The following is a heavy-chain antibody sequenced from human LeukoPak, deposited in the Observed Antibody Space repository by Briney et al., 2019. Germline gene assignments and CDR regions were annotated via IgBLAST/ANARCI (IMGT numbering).Heavy chain of an antibody. CDR1: GFTFSNYW. CDR2: IKEDGSEK. V-gene: IGHV3-7*01. Sequence: GGSLRLSCAASGFTFSNYWMTWVRQAPGKGLEWVANIKEDGSEKNYVDSVKGRFTISRDNAKNSLYLQMNSLRAEETAVYYCAREVYSSSFRFDPWGQGTLVTVSS. D-gene: IGHD6-13*01. J-gene: IGHJ5*02. CDR3: AREVYSSSFRFDP.